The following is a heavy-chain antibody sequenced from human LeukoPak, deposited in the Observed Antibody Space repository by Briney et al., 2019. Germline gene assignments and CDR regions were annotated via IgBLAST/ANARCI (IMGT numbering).Heavy chain of an antibody. D-gene: IGHD3-10*01. CDR2: IYVSGTT. CDR1: GFTVRDSY. CDR3: GRHAYGGSPPLS. Sequence: GGSLKLSCAASGFTVRDSYMSWVRQAPGKRLEWLAFIYVSGTTFYAASVKGRFTISRDNSKNTVYLQMNNLRAEDTALYYCGRHAYGGSPPLSWGQGAPVTVSS. J-gene: IGHJ4*02. V-gene: IGHV3-66*04.